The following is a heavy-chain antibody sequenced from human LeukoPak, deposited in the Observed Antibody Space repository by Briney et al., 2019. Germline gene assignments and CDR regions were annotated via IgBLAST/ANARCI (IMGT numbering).Heavy chain of an antibody. J-gene: IGHJ2*01. Sequence: PGGSLRLSCAASGFIFSDHWMHWVRQAPGKGLVWLSRINNDGSSTIYADSVKGRFTFSRDSSKNTLFLHMNTLRAEDTAIYYCAKDRTVGASYWYFDLWGRGTLVTVSS. CDR2: INNDGSST. CDR3: AKDRTVGASYWYFDL. D-gene: IGHD1-26*01. V-gene: IGHV3-74*01. CDR1: GFIFSDHW.